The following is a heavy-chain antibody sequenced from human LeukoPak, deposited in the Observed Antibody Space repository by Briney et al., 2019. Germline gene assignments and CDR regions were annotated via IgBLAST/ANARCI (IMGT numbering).Heavy chain of an antibody. CDR3: ARVRYSSSWYSFDY. CDR1: GHIFTDYY. Sequence: ASVKVSCKASGHIFTDYYIHWVRQAPGQGLEWMGWINPHSGGTNYAQNFQGRVTMTRDTSITTVDMELRSLRSDDTAVYYCARVRYSSSWYSFDYWGQGTLVTVSS. V-gene: IGHV1-2*02. CDR2: INPHSGGT. D-gene: IGHD6-13*01. J-gene: IGHJ4*02.